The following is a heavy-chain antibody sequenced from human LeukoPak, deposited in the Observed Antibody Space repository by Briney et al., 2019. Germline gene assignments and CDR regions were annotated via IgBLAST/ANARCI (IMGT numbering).Heavy chain of an antibody. CDR2: IYTSGST. V-gene: IGHV4-61*02. Sequence: SQTLSLTCTVSGGSITSGSYYWSCIRQPAGKGLEWIGRIYTSGSTNYNPSLKSRVTISVDTSKNQFSLKLSSVTAADTAVYYCARDKYGDYYFDYWGQVTLVTVSS. D-gene: IGHD4-17*01. J-gene: IGHJ4*02. CDR1: GGSITSGSYY. CDR3: ARDKYGDYYFDY.